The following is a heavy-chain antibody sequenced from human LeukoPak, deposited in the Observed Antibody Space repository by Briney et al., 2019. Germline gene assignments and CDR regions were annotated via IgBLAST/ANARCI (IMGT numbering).Heavy chain of an antibody. J-gene: IGHJ5*02. CDR3: AREKCVTRGGGSCYSDRWFDP. Sequence: ASVKVSCKASGYTLTGYFIHWVRQAPGQGLEWMGWINPYTGDTNYAQRFQGRVTMTRDTSISTAYMDLSRLRSDDTAMYYCAREKCVTRGGGSCYSDRWFDPWGQGTLVTVSS. CDR2: INPYTGDT. V-gene: IGHV1-2*02. CDR1: GYTLTGYF. D-gene: IGHD2-15*01.